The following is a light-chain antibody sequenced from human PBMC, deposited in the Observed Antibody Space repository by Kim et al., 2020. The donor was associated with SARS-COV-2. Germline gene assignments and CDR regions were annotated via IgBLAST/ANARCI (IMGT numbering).Light chain of an antibody. CDR3: MQALQTPYT. CDR2: LGA. Sequence: PASISCWASQSIRHGNGYNYLDLSLQKPGQSPQVLYYLGANRAAGVPDTFIGSGSGTEFTLKFSEVEAEDVVVYYGMQALQTPYTFGQGTKLEI. V-gene: IGKV2-28*01. CDR1: QSIRHGNGYNY. J-gene: IGKJ2*01.